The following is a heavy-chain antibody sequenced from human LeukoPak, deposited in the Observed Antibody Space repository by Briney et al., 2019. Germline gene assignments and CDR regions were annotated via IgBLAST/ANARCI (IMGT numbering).Heavy chain of an antibody. CDR3: SRESGPFSPFGF. V-gene: IGHV4-4*02. CDR1: GGSISGTNW. J-gene: IGHJ4*02. Sequence: KASETLSLTCGVSGGSISGTNWWSWVRQPPGQGLEWIGEISLRGLTNYNPSLRSRLTMSLDKSKNQVSLNLTSVTAADTAVYYCSRESGPFSPFGFWGQGTLVSVHS. CDR2: ISLRGLT. D-gene: IGHD1-26*01.